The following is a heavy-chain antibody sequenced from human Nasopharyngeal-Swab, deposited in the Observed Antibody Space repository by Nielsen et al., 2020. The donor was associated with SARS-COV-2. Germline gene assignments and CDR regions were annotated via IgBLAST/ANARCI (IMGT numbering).Heavy chain of an antibody. CDR2: ISASGDSA. CDR1: GFTFSTSG. CDR3: ANAESSDY. J-gene: IGHJ4*02. Sequence: GESLKISCAASGFTFSTSGMSWVRQSPGEGLEWVSGISASGDSAYYADSVKGRFTTSRDNSKNTLYLQMNSLRAEDTAVYYCANAESSDYWGQGTLVTVSS. D-gene: IGHD6-6*01. V-gene: IGHV3-23*01.